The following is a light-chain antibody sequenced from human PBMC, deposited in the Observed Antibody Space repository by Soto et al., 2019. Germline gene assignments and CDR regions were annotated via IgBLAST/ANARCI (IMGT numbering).Light chain of an antibody. V-gene: IGKV1-5*03. CDR2: KAS. Sequence: DIQMTQSPSTLSASVGDRVTITCRASQSISSWLAWYQQKSGEAPKILIYKASSLESGVPSRFSGSGSGTEFTLTISSQQHDDFATYYCQQYDYYPYTFGQRTKLEIK. CDR1: QSISSW. J-gene: IGKJ2*01. CDR3: QQYDYYPYT.